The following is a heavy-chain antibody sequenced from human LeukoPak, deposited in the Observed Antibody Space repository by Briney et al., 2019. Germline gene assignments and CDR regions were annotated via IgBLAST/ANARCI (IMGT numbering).Heavy chain of an antibody. CDR1: GYTFTGYY. D-gene: IGHD3-10*01. CDR3: ASAEGYYGSGSYLVFDY. CDR2: INPNSGGT. J-gene: IGHJ4*02. V-gene: IGHV1-2*02. Sequence: ASVKVSCKASGYTFTGYYMHWVRQAPGQGLEWMGWINPNSGGTNYAQKFQGRVTMTRDTSISTAYMELSRLRSDDTAVYYCASAEGYYGSGSYLVFDYWGQGTLVTVSS.